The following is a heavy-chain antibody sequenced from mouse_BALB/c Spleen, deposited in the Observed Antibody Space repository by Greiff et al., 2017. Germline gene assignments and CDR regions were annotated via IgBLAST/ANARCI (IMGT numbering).Heavy chain of an antibody. V-gene: IGHV1-9*01. CDR1: GYTFSSYW. Sequence: QVQLQQSGAELMKPGASVKISCKATGYTFSSYWIEWVKQRPGHGLEWIGEILPGSGRTKYNEKFKGKATFTADTSSNTAYIQLSSLTSEDSAVYYCARRWKGYGVRFAYWGQGTLVTVSA. CDR2: ILPGSGRT. J-gene: IGHJ3*01. D-gene: IGHD2-2*01. CDR3: ARRWKGYGVRFAY.